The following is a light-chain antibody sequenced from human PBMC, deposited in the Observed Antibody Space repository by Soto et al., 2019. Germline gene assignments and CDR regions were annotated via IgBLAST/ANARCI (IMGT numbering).Light chain of an antibody. CDR3: QQYNQWPLT. J-gene: IGKJ4*01. Sequence: ETVMTQSPATLSVSPGERATLSCRASQSVSTYLAWYQLTPGQASRLLIYGASTRATGVPARFSGSGSETEFTLTIGSLQSEDFAVYYCQQYNQWPLTFGGGTKVEIK. CDR1: QSVSTY. V-gene: IGKV3-15*01. CDR2: GAS.